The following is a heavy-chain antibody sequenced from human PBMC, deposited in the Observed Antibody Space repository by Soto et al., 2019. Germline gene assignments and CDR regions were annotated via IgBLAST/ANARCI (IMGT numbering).Heavy chain of an antibody. CDR1: GFSLSTSAEG. D-gene: IGHD3-16*01. V-gene: IGHV2-5*02. CDR3: AHRFTAISLGHFDY. Sequence: QITLKESGPTLVKPTQTLTLTCTFSGFSLSTSAEGVGWIRQPPGKALEWLALIYWDNDKLYSPSLKNRLTITKDTSKNQVVLTMTNMDPVDTATYYCAHRFTAISLGHFDYWGQGNLVTVSS. CDR2: IYWDNDK. J-gene: IGHJ4*02.